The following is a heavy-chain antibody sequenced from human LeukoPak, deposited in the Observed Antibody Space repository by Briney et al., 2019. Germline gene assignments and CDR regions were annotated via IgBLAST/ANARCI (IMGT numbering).Heavy chain of an antibody. Sequence: GGSLRLSCAASGFTFSSYEMNWVRQAPGKGLEWVSYISSSAGTIYYADSVKGRFTISRDNAKNSLFLQMSSLRGEDTALYYCATEHWGPNSWGQGTLVTVSS. CDR2: ISSSAGTI. V-gene: IGHV3-48*03. D-gene: IGHD3-16*01. CDR3: ATEHWGPNS. J-gene: IGHJ4*02. CDR1: GFTFSSYE.